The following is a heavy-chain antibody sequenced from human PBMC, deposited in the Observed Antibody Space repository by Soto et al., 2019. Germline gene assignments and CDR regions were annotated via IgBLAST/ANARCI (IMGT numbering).Heavy chain of an antibody. CDR2: VIPNLGVT. Sequence: GASVKVSRKASGGTLSSYTFSLGRQGPGPGFEWMGRVIPNLGVTNYAKKFQGRFTIVVDTSTSTAYMELNSLRYEDTAVYYCARDKGYCSDTSCPDFDYWVQGTLVTVSS. V-gene: IGHV1-69*04. CDR3: ARDKGYCSDTSCPDFDY. CDR1: GGTLSSYT. J-gene: IGHJ4*02. D-gene: IGHD2-15*01.